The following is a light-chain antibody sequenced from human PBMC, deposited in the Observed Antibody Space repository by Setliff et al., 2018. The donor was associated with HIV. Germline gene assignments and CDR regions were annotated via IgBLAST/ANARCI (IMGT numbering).Light chain of an antibody. V-gene: IGLV2-23*02. Sequence: QSVLTQFASVSGSPGQSITISCTGTSSDVGSYNLVSWYQQHPGKAPKLMIYEVTKRPSGISHRFSGSKSGNTASLTISGLQAEDEAEYYCCSYAGSSTFVLGTGTKVTVL. CDR2: EVT. CDR1: SSDVGSYNL. J-gene: IGLJ1*01. CDR3: CSYAGSSTFV.